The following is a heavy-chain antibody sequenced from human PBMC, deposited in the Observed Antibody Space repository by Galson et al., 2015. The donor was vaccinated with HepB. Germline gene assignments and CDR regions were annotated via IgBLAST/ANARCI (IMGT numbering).Heavy chain of an antibody. D-gene: IGHD5-18*01. CDR3: AKWSNSYGFRWDGMDV. V-gene: IGHV3-23*01. J-gene: IGHJ6*02. CDR1: GFTFSSYA. CDR2: ISGSGGST. Sequence: SLRLSCAASGFTFSSYAMSWVRQAPGKGLEWVSAISGSGGSTYYADSVKGRFTISRDNSKNTLYLQMNSLRAEDTAVYYCAKWSNSYGFRWDGMDVWGQGTTVTVSS.